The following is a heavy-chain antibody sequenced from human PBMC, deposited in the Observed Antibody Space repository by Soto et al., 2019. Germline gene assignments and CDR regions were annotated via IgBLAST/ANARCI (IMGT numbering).Heavy chain of an antibody. J-gene: IGHJ6*02. Sequence: SETLSLTCAVYGGSFSGYYWSWIRQPPGKGLEWFGEINHSGSTNYNPSLKSRVTISVDTSKNQFSLKLSSVTAADTAVYYCARQRLGGYDGMDVWGQGTTVTVSS. D-gene: IGHD3-16*01. CDR3: ARQRLGGYDGMDV. CDR2: INHSGST. V-gene: IGHV4-34*01. CDR1: GGSFSGYY.